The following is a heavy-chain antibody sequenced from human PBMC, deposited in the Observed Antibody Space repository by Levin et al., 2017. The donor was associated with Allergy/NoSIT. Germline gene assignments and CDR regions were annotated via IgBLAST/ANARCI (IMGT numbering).Heavy chain of an antibody. Sequence: SQTLSLTCAVYGGSFSGYYWSWIRQPPGKGLEWIGEINHSGSTNYNPSLKSRVTISVDTSKNQFSLKLSSVTAADTAVYYCASSGAVALLDYWGQGTLVTVSS. V-gene: IGHV4-34*01. CDR2: INHSGST. CDR3: ASSGAVALLDY. CDR1: GGSFSGYY. D-gene: IGHD6-19*01. J-gene: IGHJ4*02.